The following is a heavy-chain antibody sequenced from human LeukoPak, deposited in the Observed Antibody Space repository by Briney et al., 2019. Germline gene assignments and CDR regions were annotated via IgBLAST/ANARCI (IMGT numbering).Heavy chain of an antibody. V-gene: IGHV3-30-3*01. CDR1: GFTFSSYA. J-gene: IGHJ4*02. D-gene: IGHD6-13*01. Sequence: GGSLRLSCAASGFTFSSYAMHWVRQAPGKGLEWVAVISYGGSNKYYADSVKGQFTISRDNSKSTLYLQMNSLRAEDTAVYYCAVHPHGQQMALGYFDYWGQGTLVTVSS. CDR2: ISYGGSNK. CDR3: AVHPHGQQMALGYFDY.